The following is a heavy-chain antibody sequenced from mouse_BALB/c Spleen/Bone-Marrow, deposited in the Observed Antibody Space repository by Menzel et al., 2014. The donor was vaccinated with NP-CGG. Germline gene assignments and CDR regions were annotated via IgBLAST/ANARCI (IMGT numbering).Heavy chain of an antibody. D-gene: IGHD2-14*01. Sequence: EVMLVESGGVLVQPGGSLKLSCAASGFTFSSYDMSWVRPTPDKRLELVATINTNGGTTYYPDSVKGRFTISRDNAKSTLYLQMSSLKSADTAIYYCARNRYDWFAYWGQGTLVTVSA. CDR1: GFTFSSYD. CDR3: ARNRYDWFAY. J-gene: IGHJ3*01. CDR2: INTNGGTT. V-gene: IGHV5-6-3*01.